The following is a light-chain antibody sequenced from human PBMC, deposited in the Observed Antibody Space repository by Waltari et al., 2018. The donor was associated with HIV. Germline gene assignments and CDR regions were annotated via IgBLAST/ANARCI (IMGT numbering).Light chain of an antibody. CDR3: QQYGNSPLVT. J-gene: IGKJ1*01. CDR2: GAS. Sequence: EIVLTQSPGTLSLSPGAGATLSCRASQSVSSNYLAWYQQIPGQAPRLLIYGASSRATCSPDRFSGSGSGTDFTLSISRLEPEDCAVYYCQQYGNSPLVTFGQGTKVEIK. V-gene: IGKV3-20*01. CDR1: QSVSSNY.